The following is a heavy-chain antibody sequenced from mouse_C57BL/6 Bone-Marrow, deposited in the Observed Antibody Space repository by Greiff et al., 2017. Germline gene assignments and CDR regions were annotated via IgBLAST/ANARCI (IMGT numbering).Heavy chain of an antibody. CDR3: ARKGKGDY. J-gene: IGHJ2*01. CDR1: GFTFSSYA. V-gene: IGHV5-4*03. Sequence: EVKLMESGGGLVKPGGSLKLSCAASGFTFSSYAMSWVRQTPEKRLEWVATISDGGSYTYYPDNVKGRFTISRDNAKNNLYLQMSHLKSEDTAMYYCARKGKGDYWGQGTTLTVSS. CDR2: ISDGGSYT.